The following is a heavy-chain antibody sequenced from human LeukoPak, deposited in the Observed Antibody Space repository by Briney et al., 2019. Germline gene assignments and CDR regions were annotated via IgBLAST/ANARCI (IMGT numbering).Heavy chain of an antibody. Sequence: ASVKVFCKASGYAFDSHGISWVRQVPGQGLEWMGWISVYKTNATYAEKFQDRVTMTTDTSTSTPYMELRRLTSDDTAVYYCARDEGKWFGESYYYYYGMDVWGQGTTVSVSS. J-gene: IGHJ6*02. CDR3: ARDEGKWFGESYYYYYGMDV. CDR1: GYAFDSHG. D-gene: IGHD3-10*01. CDR2: ISVYKTNA. V-gene: IGHV1-18*04.